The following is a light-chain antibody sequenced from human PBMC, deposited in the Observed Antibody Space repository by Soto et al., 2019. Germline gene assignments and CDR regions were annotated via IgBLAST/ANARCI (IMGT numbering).Light chain of an antibody. V-gene: IGKV3-15*01. Sequence: EIELTQSPGTLSLSPWERATLSSMASKNVRTFLGWYQQKPGQAPRLLIYGASTRATGIPARFSGSRSGTEFTLTISSLQSEDFAVYYCQHYNDWPLTFGQGTKVDI. CDR2: GAS. J-gene: IGKJ1*01. CDR3: QHYNDWPLT. CDR1: KNVRTF.